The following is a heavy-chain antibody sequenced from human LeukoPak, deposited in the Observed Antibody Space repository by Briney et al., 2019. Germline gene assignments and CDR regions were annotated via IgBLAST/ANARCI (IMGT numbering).Heavy chain of an antibody. J-gene: IGHJ4*02. Sequence: GGSLRLSRAAAGFTFRSYAMSWVRQAPGKGLEWVSVIYSGGSTYYADSVKGRFTISRDNSKNTLYLQMNSLRAEDTAVYYCARDPPGIAASGTYYWGQGTLVTVSS. CDR1: GFTFRSYA. CDR2: IYSGGST. D-gene: IGHD6-13*01. CDR3: ARDPPGIAASGTYY. V-gene: IGHV3-53*01.